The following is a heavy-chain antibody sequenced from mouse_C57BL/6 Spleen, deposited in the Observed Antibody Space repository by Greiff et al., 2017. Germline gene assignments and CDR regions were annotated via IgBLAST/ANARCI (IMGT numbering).Heavy chain of an antibody. CDR1: GFTFSSYG. D-gene: IGHD1-1*01. J-gene: IGHJ4*01. CDR2: ISSGGSYT. CDR3: ARPYYGSSPYAMDY. Sequence: EVQLQQSGGDLVKPGGSLKLSCAASGFTFSSYGMSWVRQTPDKRLEWVATISSGGSYTYYPDSVKGRFTISRDNAKNTLYLQMSSLKSEDTAMYYCARPYYGSSPYAMDYWGQGTSVTVSS. V-gene: IGHV5-6*01.